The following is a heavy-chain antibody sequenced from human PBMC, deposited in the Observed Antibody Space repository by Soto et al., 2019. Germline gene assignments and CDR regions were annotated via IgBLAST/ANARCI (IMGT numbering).Heavy chain of an antibody. J-gene: IGHJ5*02. Sequence: SQTLSLTGAISGYSVSSNIAAWNWIRQSPSRGLEWMGRTYYRSKWYNDYALSVKSRITINPDTSKNQFSLQLNSVTPEDTAVYYCARESSTYYDILTGRQNWFDPWGQGTMVTVSS. D-gene: IGHD3-9*01. V-gene: IGHV6-1*01. CDR1: GYSVSSNIAA. CDR2: TYYRSKWYN. CDR3: ARESSTYYDILTGRQNWFDP.